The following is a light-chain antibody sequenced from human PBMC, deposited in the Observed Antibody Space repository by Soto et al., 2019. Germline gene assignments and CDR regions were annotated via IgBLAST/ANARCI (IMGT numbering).Light chain of an antibody. V-gene: IGKV1-5*01. CDR3: QQYNSYSQT. CDR1: QSFSSW. Sequence: DIQMTQSPSTLSASVGDRVTITCRASQSFSSWLAWYQQKPGKAPKLLIYDASSLESGVPSRFSGSGSGTEFTLTISSLQPDDFATYYCQQYNSYSQTFGQGTKVDIK. J-gene: IGKJ1*01. CDR2: DAS.